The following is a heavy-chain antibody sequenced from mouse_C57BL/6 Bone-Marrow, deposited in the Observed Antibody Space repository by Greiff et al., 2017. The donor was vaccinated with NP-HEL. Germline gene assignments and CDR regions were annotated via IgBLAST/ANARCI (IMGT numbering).Heavy chain of an antibody. Sequence: DVKLVESGPGLVKPSQSLSLTCSVTGYSITSGYYWNWIRQFPGNKLEWMGYISYDGSNNYNPSLKNRISITRDTSKNQFFLKLNSVTTEDTATYYCARGVLAMDYWGQGTSVTVSS. CDR2: ISYDGSN. CDR1: GYSITSGYY. J-gene: IGHJ4*01. CDR3: ARGVLAMDY. D-gene: IGHD2-14*01. V-gene: IGHV3-6*02.